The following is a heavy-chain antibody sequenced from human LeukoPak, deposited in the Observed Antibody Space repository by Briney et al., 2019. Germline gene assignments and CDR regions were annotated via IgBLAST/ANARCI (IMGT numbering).Heavy chain of an antibody. D-gene: IGHD3-22*01. CDR3: ARIFSSGPTGHAFDI. CDR1: GFTFSSYE. CDR2: ISSSGSTI. J-gene: IGHJ3*02. V-gene: IGHV3-48*03. Sequence: GGSQTLFCAASGFTFSSYEMNWVRQAPGKGLEWVSYISSSGSTIYYADSVKGRFTISRDNAKNSMYMQMNSLRVEDTAVYYCARIFSSGPTGHAFDIWGQGSLVTVSS.